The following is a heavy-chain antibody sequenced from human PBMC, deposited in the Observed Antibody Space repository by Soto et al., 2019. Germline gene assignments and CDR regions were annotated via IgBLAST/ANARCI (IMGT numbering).Heavy chain of an antibody. CDR3: AHRGGATVGLYYFDY. CDR1: GFSLSTTGVG. CDR2: IYWHDDK. D-gene: IGHD3-16*01. Sequence: SGPTLVNPTQTLTLTCTFSGFSLSTTGVGVSWIRQPPGKALEWLALIYWHDDKRYSPSLKSRLTITKDTSKNQVVLTMTNMDPVDTATYYCAHRGGATVGLYYFDYRGQGAPVTVSS. J-gene: IGHJ4*02. V-gene: IGHV2-5*01.